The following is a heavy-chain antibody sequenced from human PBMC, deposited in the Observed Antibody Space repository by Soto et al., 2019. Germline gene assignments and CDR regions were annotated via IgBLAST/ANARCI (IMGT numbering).Heavy chain of an antibody. CDR2: MNPNSGNT. CDR3: ALYSGGYYSGFDN. D-gene: IGHD3-22*01. CDR1: GYTFTRYD. V-gene: IGHV1-8*02. Sequence: ASVKVSCKASGYTFTRYDINWVRQATGQGLEWMGWMNPNSGNTGYAQKFQGRVTMTGNTSISTAYMELSSLRSEDSAMYYCALYSGGYYSGFDNWGQGTLVTVS. J-gene: IGHJ4*02.